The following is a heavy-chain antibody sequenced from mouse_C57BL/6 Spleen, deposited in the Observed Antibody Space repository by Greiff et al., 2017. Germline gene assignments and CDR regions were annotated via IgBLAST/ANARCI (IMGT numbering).Heavy chain of an antibody. CDR1: GYAFSSYW. D-gene: IGHD1-1*01. CDR2: IYPGDGDT. CDR3: ARGRITTNWYFDV. Sequence: VQVVESGAELVKPGASVKISCKASGYAFSSYWMNWVKQRPGKGLEWIGQIYPGDGDTNYNGKFKGKATLTADKSSSTAYMQLSSLTSEDSAVYFCARGRITTNWYFDVWGTGTTVTVSS. V-gene: IGHV1-80*01. J-gene: IGHJ1*03.